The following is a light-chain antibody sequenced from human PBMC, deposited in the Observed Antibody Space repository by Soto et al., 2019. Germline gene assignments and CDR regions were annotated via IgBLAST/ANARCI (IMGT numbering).Light chain of an antibody. CDR1: NLGNKY. CDR2: QDS. Sequence: SYELTQPPSVSVSPGQTASITCSGDNLGNKYACWYQQKAGQSPVLVIYQDSKRPSGIPERFSGSNSGNTATLTISGTQTMDEADYYWQAWDSSTAWVFGGGTKLTVL. V-gene: IGLV3-1*01. J-gene: IGLJ2*01. CDR3: QAWDSSTAWV.